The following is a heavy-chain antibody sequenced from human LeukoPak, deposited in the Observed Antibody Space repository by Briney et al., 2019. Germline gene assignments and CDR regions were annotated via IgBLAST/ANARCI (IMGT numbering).Heavy chain of an antibody. CDR3: AKASTRSFTSGYYGDAFDI. CDR1: GFTFDDYA. D-gene: IGHD3-22*01. Sequence: GGSLRLSCAASGFTFDDYAIHWVRQAPGKGLEWVSGISWNSGTIAYADSVKGRFTISRDNAKNSLYLQMNSLRAEDMALYYCAKASTRSFTSGYYGDAFDIWGQGTMVSVSS. V-gene: IGHV3-9*03. J-gene: IGHJ3*02. CDR2: ISWNSGTI.